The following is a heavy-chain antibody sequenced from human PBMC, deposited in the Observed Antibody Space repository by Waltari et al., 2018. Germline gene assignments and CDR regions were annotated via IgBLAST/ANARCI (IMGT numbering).Heavy chain of an antibody. D-gene: IGHD4-17*01. Sequence: EVQLVESGGGLVQPGGSLRLSCAASGFTYSMYLMHWVRQAPGKGLVWVSLSNSDGSSTSYADAVKGRFTISKDNAKNTLYLQMNSLRAEDTAIYYCARGARRTTVTTGWWYFDLWGR. V-gene: IGHV3-74*01. CDR1: GFTYSMYL. J-gene: IGHJ2*01. CDR2: SNSDGSST. CDR3: ARGARRTTVTTGWWYFDL.